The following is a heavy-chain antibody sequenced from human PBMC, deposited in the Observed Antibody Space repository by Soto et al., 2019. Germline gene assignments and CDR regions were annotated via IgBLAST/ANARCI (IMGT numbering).Heavy chain of an antibody. CDR3: ARDFIRAVAGSPDYYYYGMDV. D-gene: IGHD6-19*01. CDR1: GFTLSRYP. V-gene: IGHV3-30-3*01. CDR2: ISYGGDTR. Sequence: GGSLRLSCAASGFTLSRYPIHFFRQAPCKGLEWVAYISYGGDTRKYADSAKGRFTISRDNSNNTLYLHMDSLRAEDTAIYSCARDFIRAVAGSPDYYYYGMDVWGLGTTVTVSS. J-gene: IGHJ6*02.